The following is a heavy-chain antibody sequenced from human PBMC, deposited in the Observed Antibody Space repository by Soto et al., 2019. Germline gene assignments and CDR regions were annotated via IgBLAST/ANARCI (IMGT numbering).Heavy chain of an antibody. CDR3: ANLEGDYDRTLDY. Sequence: GGALSPSYAAPGFHLCSYSMSLGRHAPGEGAGWGSAISGSGGSTYYADSVKGRFTISRDNPKNPLYLQMNSLRAEDTAVYYCANLEGDYDRTLDYWGQGTLVTVS. V-gene: IGHV3-23*01. D-gene: IGHD4-17*01. J-gene: IGHJ4*02. CDR2: ISGSGGST. CDR1: GFHLCSYS.